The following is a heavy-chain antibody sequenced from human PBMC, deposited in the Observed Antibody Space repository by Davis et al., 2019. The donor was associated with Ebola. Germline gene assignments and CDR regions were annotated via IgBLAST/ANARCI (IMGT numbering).Heavy chain of an antibody. CDR2: INPNSGGT. D-gene: IGHD3-22*01. CDR1: GYTFTGYY. CDR3: ATSSGYYYDYYYYGMDV. Sequence: ASVKVSCKASGYTFTGYYMHWVRQAPGQGLEWMGWINPNSGGTNYAQKFQGWVTMTRDTSISTAYMELSRLRSDDTAAYYCATSSGYYYDYYYYGMDVWGQGTTVTVSS. V-gene: IGHV1-2*04. J-gene: IGHJ6*02.